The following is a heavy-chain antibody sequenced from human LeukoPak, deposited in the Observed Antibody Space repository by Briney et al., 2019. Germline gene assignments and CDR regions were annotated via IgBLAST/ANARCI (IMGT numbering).Heavy chain of an antibody. V-gene: IGHV3-7*01. Sequence: GGSLRLSCAASGFTFSSYWMHWVRQAPGKGLEWVANMKQDGSEKYYVDSVKGRFTISRDNAKNSLYLQMNSLRAEDTAVYYCARELAVAATGYWGQGTLVTVSS. D-gene: IGHD2-15*01. CDR2: MKQDGSEK. CDR1: GFTFSSYW. J-gene: IGHJ4*02. CDR3: ARELAVAATGY.